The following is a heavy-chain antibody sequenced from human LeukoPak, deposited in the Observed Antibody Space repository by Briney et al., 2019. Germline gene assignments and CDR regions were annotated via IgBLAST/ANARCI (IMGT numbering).Heavy chain of an antibody. D-gene: IGHD3-22*01. V-gene: IGHV5-51*01. Sequence: KGGESLKISCNVSGYSFTSYWIGWVRQMPEKCLEWMSIIYPGDSDTRYSPSFQGQVTISADKSISTAYLQWSSLKASDTAMYYCATNYDSDLQSFDIWGQGTMVTVSS. CDR3: ATNYDSDLQSFDI. J-gene: IGHJ3*02. CDR2: IYPGDSDT. CDR1: GYSFTSYW.